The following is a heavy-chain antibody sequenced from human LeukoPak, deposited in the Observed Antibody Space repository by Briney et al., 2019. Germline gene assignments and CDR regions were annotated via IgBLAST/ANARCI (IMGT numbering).Heavy chain of an antibody. Sequence: GGSLRLSCAASGFTFSSYAMNWVRQSPGKGLDWVSAISGSGGSTYYADSVKGRFTISRDNSKNTLYLQMNSLRAEDTAVYYCAKDYDFRSGYSDYWGQGTLVTVSS. D-gene: IGHD3-3*01. V-gene: IGHV3-23*01. CDR2: ISGSGGST. J-gene: IGHJ4*02. CDR1: GFTFSSYA. CDR3: AKDYDFRSGYSDY.